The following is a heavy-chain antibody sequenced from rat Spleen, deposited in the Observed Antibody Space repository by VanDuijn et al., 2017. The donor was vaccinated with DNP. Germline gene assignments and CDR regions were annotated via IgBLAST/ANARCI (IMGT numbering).Heavy chain of an antibody. D-gene: IGHD1-11*01. CDR1: GFKLNDYW. CDR3: ARAGWHGWLAY. CDR2: INKDSSTI. J-gene: IGHJ3*01. Sequence: EVKLVESGGGLVQPGRSLKLSCAASGFKLNDYWMGWVRQAPGQELEWIGEINKDSSTINYTPSLKDKFTISRDNAQNTLYLQMSKLGSEDTAIYYCARAGWHGWLAYWGQGTLVTVSS. V-gene: IGHV4-2*01.